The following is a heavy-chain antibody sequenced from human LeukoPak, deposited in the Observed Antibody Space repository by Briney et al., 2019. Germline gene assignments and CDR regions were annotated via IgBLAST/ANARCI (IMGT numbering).Heavy chain of an antibody. CDR3: ARARRNWSGYDAFDI. CDR1: GYTFTSYY. J-gene: IGHJ3*02. V-gene: IGHV1-46*01. D-gene: IGHD3-3*01. Sequence: ASVKVSCKASGYTFTSYYMHWVRQAPGQGLEWMGIIKPSGGSTSYAQKFQGRVTMTRDTSTSTVYMELSSLRSEDTAVYYCARARRNWSGYDAFDIWGQGTLVTVSS. CDR2: IKPSGGST.